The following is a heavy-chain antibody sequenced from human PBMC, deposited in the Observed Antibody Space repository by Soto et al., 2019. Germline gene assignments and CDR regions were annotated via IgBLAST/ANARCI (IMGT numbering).Heavy chain of an antibody. V-gene: IGHV4-30-4*01. CDR1: GGSISSGDYY. CDR2: IYYSGST. D-gene: IGHD3-10*01. Sequence: PSETLSLTCTVSGGSISSGDYYWSWIRQPPGKGLEWIGYIYYSGSTYYNPSLKSRVTISVDTSKNQFSLKLSSVTAADTAVYYCVLGSYYPGFWAFYYWGQGTLVTVSS. J-gene: IGHJ4*02. CDR3: VLGSYYPGFWAFYY.